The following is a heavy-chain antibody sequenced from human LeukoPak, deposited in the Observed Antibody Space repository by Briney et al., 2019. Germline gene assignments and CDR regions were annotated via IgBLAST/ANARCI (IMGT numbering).Heavy chain of an antibody. CDR1: GYSISSGYY. V-gene: IGHV4-38-2*01. CDR3: ARDYGDYGGWYYYYGMDV. D-gene: IGHD4-17*01. Sequence: SETLSLTCAVSGYSISSGYYWGWIRQPPGKGLEWIGSTYHSGSTYYNPSLKSRVTISVDTSKNQFSLKLSSVTAADTAVYYCARDYGDYGGWYYYYGMDVWGKRTTVTVSS. J-gene: IGHJ6*04. CDR2: TYHSGST.